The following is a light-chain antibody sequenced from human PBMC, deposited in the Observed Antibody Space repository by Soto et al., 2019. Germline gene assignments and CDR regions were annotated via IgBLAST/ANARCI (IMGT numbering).Light chain of an antibody. V-gene: IGKV1-5*01. Sequence: DIQMTQSPSTLSASVGDRVTITCRASQSISSWLDWYQQKPGKAPKLLIYDASSLESGVPSRFSGSGSGTVFTLKLSSLPPYDCAPYYCQHGTFGQGTKVEIK. CDR2: DAS. CDR1: QSISSW. CDR3: QHGT. J-gene: IGKJ1*01.